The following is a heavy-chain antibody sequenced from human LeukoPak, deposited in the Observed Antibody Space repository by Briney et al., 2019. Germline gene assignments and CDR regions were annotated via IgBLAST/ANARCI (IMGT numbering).Heavy chain of an antibody. CDR2: ISGSGGNT. CDR3: ANPNYYGSGSYIGFDS. J-gene: IGHJ4*02. CDR1: GFTFRTYA. V-gene: IGHV3-23*01. D-gene: IGHD3-10*01. Sequence: GGSLRLSCAASGFTFRTYAMSWVRQAPGKGLEWVSAISGSGGNTYYADSVKGRFTISRDNSKNTLYLQMNSLRAEDTAVYYCANPNYYGSGSYIGFDSWGQGTLVTVSS.